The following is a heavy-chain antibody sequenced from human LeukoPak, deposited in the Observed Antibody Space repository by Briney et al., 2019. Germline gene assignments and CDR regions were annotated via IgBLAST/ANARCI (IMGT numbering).Heavy chain of an antibody. J-gene: IGHJ4*02. CDR3: ARRAPSHDFDD. CDR2: IRYDSSDQ. CDR1: GIPFSRYG. V-gene: IGHV3-30*02. Sequence: GGSLRLSCAASGIPFSRYGMHWVRQAPGRGLEWMAFIRYDSSDQYYADSVKGRFTISRDNSRNTLYLQMNSLRAEDTAVYYCARRAPSHDFDDWGQGTLVTVSS.